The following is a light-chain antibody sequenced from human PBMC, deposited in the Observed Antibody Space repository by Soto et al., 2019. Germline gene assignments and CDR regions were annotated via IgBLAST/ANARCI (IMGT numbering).Light chain of an antibody. V-gene: IGKV1-27*01. CDR3: QNYNGAPWT. Sequence: DIQMTQSPSPLSASVGDRVTITCRASQGISTYLVWYQQKPGTVPKLLIFAASTLQSGVPSRFSGSGSGTDFTLTISSLQPEDVATYYCQNYNGAPWTFGQGTKVGIK. J-gene: IGKJ1*01. CDR2: AAS. CDR1: QGISTY.